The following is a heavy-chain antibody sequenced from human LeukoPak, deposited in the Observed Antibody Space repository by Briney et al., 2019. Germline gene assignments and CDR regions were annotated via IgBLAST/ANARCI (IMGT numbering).Heavy chain of an antibody. CDR3: ARDIWKGSTSCYGCSFDGY. Sequence: PGGSLRLSCAASGFTFSSYSMNWVRQAPGKGLEWVSSISSSSSYIYYADSVKGRFTISRDNAKNSLYLQMNSLRAEDTAVYYCARDIWKGSTSCYGCSFDGYWGQGTLVTVSS. V-gene: IGHV3-21*01. CDR2: ISSSSSYI. D-gene: IGHD2-2*01. J-gene: IGHJ4*02. CDR1: GFTFSSYS.